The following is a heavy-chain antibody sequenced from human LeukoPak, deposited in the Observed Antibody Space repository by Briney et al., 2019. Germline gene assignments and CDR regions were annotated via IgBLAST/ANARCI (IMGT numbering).Heavy chain of an antibody. J-gene: IGHJ4*02. CDR2: ISGSTGST. D-gene: IGHD1-26*01. V-gene: IGHV3-23*01. CDR1: GFTFSNYA. Sequence: GGSLRLSCAASGFTFSNYAMNWVRQAPGKGLEWVSLISGSTGSTYYADSVKGRFSISRDNSKNTLYLQMNSLRAEDTAVYYCAREVGAFDYWGQGTLVTVSS. CDR3: AREVGAFDY.